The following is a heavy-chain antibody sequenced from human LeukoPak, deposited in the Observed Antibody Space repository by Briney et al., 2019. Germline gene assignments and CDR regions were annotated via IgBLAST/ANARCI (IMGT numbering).Heavy chain of an antibody. CDR2: INHSGST. Sequence: PSETLSLTCAVYGGSFSAHFWSWIRQPPGKGLEWIGEINHSGSTDYNPSLRSRVTISVDTSTNQFSLTLGSVTAADTAVYYCATETECSGGTCYSYGWFDPWGQGTQVIVSS. CDR3: ATETECSGGTCYSYGWFDP. D-gene: IGHD2-15*01. J-gene: IGHJ5*02. CDR1: GGSFSAHF. V-gene: IGHV4-34*01.